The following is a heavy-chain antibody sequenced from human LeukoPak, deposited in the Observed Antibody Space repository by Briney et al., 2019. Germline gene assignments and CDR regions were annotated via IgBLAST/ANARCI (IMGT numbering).Heavy chain of an antibody. CDR3: ARFAAGGSYYYYMDV. D-gene: IGHD6-25*01. V-gene: IGHV3-48*01. J-gene: IGHJ6*03. CDR1: GFTFSTHA. CDR2: IGTSSTTI. Sequence: GGSLRLSCAASGFTFSTHAMSWVRQPPGKGLEWVSNIGTSSTTIYYADSVKGRFTISRDNAKNSLYLQMNSLRADDTAVYYCARFAAGGSYYYYMDVWGKGTTVTVSS.